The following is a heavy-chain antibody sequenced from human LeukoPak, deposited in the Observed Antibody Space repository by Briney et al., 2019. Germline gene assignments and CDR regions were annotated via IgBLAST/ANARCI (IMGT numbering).Heavy chain of an antibody. CDR3: AGGRGYSGYRNYFDY. V-gene: IGHV4-30-2*01. D-gene: IGHD5-12*01. CDR1: GGSISSGGYS. J-gene: IGHJ4*02. Sequence: SETLSLTCAVSGGSISSGGYSSSWIRQPPGKGLDWIGYIYHSWSTYYNPSLKSRVTISVDRSKNQFSLKLSSVTAANAAVYYCAGGRGYSGYRNYFDYWGQGTLVTVSS. CDR2: IYHSWST.